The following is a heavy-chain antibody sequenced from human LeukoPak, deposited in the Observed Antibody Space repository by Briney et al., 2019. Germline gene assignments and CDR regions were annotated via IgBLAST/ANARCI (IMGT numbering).Heavy chain of an antibody. Sequence: GGSLRLSCAASGFTFSGSAMHWVRRASGKGLEWVGRTRSKANSYATAYAASVKGRFTISRDDSKNTAYLQMNSLKTEDTAVYYCTRLHDSSGYYRLQSDYWGQGTLVTVSS. J-gene: IGHJ4*02. D-gene: IGHD3-22*01. CDR3: TRLHDSSGYYRLQSDY. CDR1: GFTFSGSA. CDR2: TRSKANSYAT. V-gene: IGHV3-73*01.